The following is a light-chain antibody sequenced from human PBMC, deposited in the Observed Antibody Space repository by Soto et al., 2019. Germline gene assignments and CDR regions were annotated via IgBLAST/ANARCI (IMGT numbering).Light chain of an antibody. V-gene: IGLV2-14*01. CDR1: SSDVGGYDY. CDR3: TSDTTTSTYV. CDR2: EVT. J-gene: IGLJ1*01. Sequence: QSALTQPASVSGSPVQSITISCTGTSSDVGGYDYVSWYQHHPGKAPKFMIYEVTNRPSGVSHRFSGSKSGNTASLTISRLQADDEAYYYCTSDTTTSTYVFGTGTKLTVL.